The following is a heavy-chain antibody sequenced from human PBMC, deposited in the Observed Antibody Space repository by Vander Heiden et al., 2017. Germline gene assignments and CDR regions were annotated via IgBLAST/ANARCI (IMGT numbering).Heavy chain of an antibody. Sequence: EVQLLESGGGLLQPGGSLRLYCAASGFTFSSYAMRWVRQAPGKGLEWVSAISGSGGSTSYADSVKGRFTISRDNSKNTLYLQMNSLRAEDTAVYYCAKDPGIAAAGAVEWGQGTLVTVSS. J-gene: IGHJ4*02. V-gene: IGHV3-23*01. CDR3: AKDPGIAAAGAVE. CDR2: ISGSGGST. D-gene: IGHD6-13*01. CDR1: GFTFSSYA.